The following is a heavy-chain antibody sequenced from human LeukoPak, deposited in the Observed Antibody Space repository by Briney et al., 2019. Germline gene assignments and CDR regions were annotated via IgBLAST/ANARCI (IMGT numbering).Heavy chain of an antibody. V-gene: IGHV1-18*01. CDR2: ISAYNGNT. D-gene: IGHD2-2*02. Sequence: GASVKVSCKASGYTFTSYGISWVRQAPGQGLEWMGWISAYNGNTNYAQKLQGGVTMTTDTSTSTAYMELRSLRSDDTAVYYCARDSLRRVVVPAAIPFPGMDVWGQGTTVTVSS. J-gene: IGHJ6*02. CDR1: GYTFTSYG. CDR3: ARDSLRRVVVPAAIPFPGMDV.